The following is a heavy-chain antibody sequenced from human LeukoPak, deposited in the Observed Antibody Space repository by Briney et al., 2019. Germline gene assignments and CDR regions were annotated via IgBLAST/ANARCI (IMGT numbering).Heavy chain of an antibody. CDR3: ARLDRHPTGYCSGGSCHGFDP. J-gene: IGHJ5*02. CDR1: GYTFTSYD. D-gene: IGHD2-15*01. V-gene: IGHV1-8*01. CDR2: MNPNSGNT. Sequence: ASVKVSCKASGYTFTSYDINWVRQATGQGLEWMGWMNPNSGNTGYAQKFQGRVTMTRNTSISTAYMELSSLRSEDTAVYYRARLDRHPTGYCSGGSCHGFDPWGQGTLVTVSS.